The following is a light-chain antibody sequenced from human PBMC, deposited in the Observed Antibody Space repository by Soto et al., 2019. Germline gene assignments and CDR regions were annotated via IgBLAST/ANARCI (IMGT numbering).Light chain of an antibody. CDR3: QQYTKDTPGT. Sequence: DIQMTQSPSSLSASVGDRVTFACRASQDISHYLACYQERPPKVPKLLIYYAANLQSGVPSRFSGSGSGTDFTLTISSLQPEDVGTYYCQQYTKDTPGTFGQGTKVDI. J-gene: IGKJ1*01. V-gene: IGKV1-27*01. CDR1: QDISHY. CDR2: YAA.